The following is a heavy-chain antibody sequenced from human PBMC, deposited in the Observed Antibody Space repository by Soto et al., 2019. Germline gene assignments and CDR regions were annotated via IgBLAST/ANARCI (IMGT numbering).Heavy chain of an antibody. CDR2: INHSGST. D-gene: IGHD3-22*01. V-gene: IGHV4-34*01. CDR1: GGSFSGYY. J-gene: IGHJ5*02. CDR3: ARANYYDSSGYLNWFDP. Sequence: SETLSLTCAVYGGSFSGYYWSWIRQPPGKGLEWIGEINHSGSTDYNPSLKSRVTISVDTSKNQFSLKLSSVTAADTAVYYCARANYYDSSGYLNWFDPWGQGTLVTVSS.